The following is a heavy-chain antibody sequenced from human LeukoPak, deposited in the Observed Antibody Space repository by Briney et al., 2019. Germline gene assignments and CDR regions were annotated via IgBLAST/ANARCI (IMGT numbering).Heavy chain of an antibody. CDR1: GGSISSSSYY. CDR3: ARPTRETYCSGGSCYSVWFDP. CDR2: IYYSGST. J-gene: IGHJ5*02. V-gene: IGHV4-39*01. Sequence: SETLSLTCTVSGGSISSSSYYWGWIRQPPGTGLEWIGSIYYSGSTYYNPSLKSRVTISVDTSKNQFSLKLSSVTAADTAVYYCARPTRETYCSGGSCYSVWFDPWGQGTLVTVSS. D-gene: IGHD2-15*01.